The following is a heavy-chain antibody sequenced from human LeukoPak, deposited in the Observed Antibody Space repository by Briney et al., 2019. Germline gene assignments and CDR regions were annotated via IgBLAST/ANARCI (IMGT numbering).Heavy chain of an antibody. J-gene: IGHJ6*02. CDR3: ARVRRYDILTGYYDYYGMDV. D-gene: IGHD3-9*01. Sequence: GGSLRLSCAASGFTFSSYSMNWVRQAPGKGLEWVSSISSSSSYIYYADSVKGRFTISRDNAKNSLYLQMNSLRAEDTAVYYCARVRRYDILTGYYDYYGMDVWGQGTTVTVSS. CDR1: GFTFSSYS. V-gene: IGHV3-21*01. CDR2: ISSSSSYI.